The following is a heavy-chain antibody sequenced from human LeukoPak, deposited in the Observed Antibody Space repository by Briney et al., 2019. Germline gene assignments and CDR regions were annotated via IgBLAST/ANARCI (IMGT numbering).Heavy chain of an antibody. CDR2: ISSSGSTI. CDR3: ARDPGQGVAANYYFDF. D-gene: IGHD2-15*01. CDR1: GFTFSDYY. Sequence: GGSLRLSCAASGFTFSDYYMSWIRQAPGKGLEWVSYISSSGSTIYYADSVKGRFTISRDNAKNSLYLQMNSLRAEDTAVYYCARDPGQGVAANYYFDFWGQGTLVTVSS. J-gene: IGHJ4*02. V-gene: IGHV3-11*01.